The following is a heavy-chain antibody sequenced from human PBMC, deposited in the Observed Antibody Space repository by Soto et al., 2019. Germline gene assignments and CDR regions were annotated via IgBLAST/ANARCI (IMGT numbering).Heavy chain of an antibody. D-gene: IGHD3-10*01. J-gene: IGHJ4*02. CDR1: GGSISSGGYY. CDR3: ARDSTLSQSAGGGYYFDY. V-gene: IGHV4-31*03. CDR2: IYYSGST. Sequence: SETLSLTCTVSGGSISSGGYYWSWIRQHPGKGLEWIGYIYYSGSTYYNPSLKSRVTISVDTSKNQFSLKLSSVTAADTAVYYWARDSTLSQSAGGGYYFDYWGQGTLVTVSS.